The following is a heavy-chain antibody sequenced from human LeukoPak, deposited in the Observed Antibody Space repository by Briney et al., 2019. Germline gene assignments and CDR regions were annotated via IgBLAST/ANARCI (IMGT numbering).Heavy chain of an antibody. CDR2: ISGGGGST. CDR1: GFTFTSYS. J-gene: IGHJ4*02. Sequence: TGGSLRLSCAASGFTFTSYSMNWVRQAPGKGLEWVSTISGGGGSTYYADSVKGRFTISRDNSKNTLYLQMNSLRAEDTAVYYCAKGAAAAGVFDYWGQGTLVTVSS. V-gene: IGHV3-23*01. D-gene: IGHD6-13*01. CDR3: AKGAAAAGVFDY.